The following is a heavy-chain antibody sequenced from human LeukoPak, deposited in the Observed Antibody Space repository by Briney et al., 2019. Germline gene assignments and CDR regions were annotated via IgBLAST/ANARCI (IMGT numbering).Heavy chain of an antibody. D-gene: IGHD3-10*01. V-gene: IGHV3-21*01. CDR2: ISSSSGYI. CDR3: ARDTGSRGSLRFDY. J-gene: IGHJ4*02. Sequence: GGSLRLSCAASGFTFSSYSMNWVRQAPGKGLEWVSSISSSSGYIYYADSVKGRFTISRDNAKNSLYLQMNSLRAEDTAVYYCARDTGSRGSLRFDYWGQGTLVTVSS. CDR1: GFTFSSYS.